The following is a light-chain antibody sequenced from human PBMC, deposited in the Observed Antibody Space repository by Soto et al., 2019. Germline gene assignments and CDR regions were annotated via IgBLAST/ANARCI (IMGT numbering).Light chain of an antibody. CDR3: QQYNSYSSWT. J-gene: IGKJ1*01. Sequence: DIQMTQSPSTLSASVGDRVTITCRASQSISSWLAWYQQKPGTAPKLLIYDASSLESGVPSRFSGSGSGTEFTLTISSLQPDDFATYYCQQYNSYSSWTFGQGTKVDIK. V-gene: IGKV1-5*01. CDR1: QSISSW. CDR2: DAS.